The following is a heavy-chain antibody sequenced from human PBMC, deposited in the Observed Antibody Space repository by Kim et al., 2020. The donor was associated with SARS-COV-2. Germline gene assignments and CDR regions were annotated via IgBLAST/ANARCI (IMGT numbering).Heavy chain of an antibody. CDR2: IYYSGST. Sequence: SETLSLTCTVSGGSISSYYWSWIRQPPGKGLEWIGYIYYSGSTNYNPSLKSRVTISVDTSKNQFSLKLSSVTAADTAVYYCARPLRGNRRGLDTFDIWGQGTMVTVSS. J-gene: IGHJ3*02. V-gene: IGHV4-59*08. CDR3: ARPLRGNRRGLDTFDI. CDR1: GGSISSYY.